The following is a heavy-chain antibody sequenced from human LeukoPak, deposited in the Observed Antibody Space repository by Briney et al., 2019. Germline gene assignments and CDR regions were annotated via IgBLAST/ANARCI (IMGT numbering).Heavy chain of an antibody. Sequence: SETLSLTCTVSGASISSTDYYWGWIRQPPGKGLEWIGSMYYRGSTYYNPSLKSRVTISVDTSENQLSLKLSSVTAADTAVYYCARQGVDIVVVEYWGQGTQLTVSS. V-gene: IGHV4-39*01. CDR2: MYYRGST. J-gene: IGHJ4*02. CDR1: GASISSTDYY. CDR3: ARQGVDIVVVEY. D-gene: IGHD2-21*01.